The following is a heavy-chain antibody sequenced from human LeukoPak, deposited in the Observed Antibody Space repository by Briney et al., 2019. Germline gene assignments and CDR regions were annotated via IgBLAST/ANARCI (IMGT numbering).Heavy chain of an antibody. Sequence: GGSLRLSCAGSGFIFNNYAMHWVRQAPGKGPEWVSGITWDSVEIAYADSVKGRFTISGDNAKNSLYLQMNSLRPEDTALYYCAKDIYGRGSSTWSTFDYWGQGTLVTVST. J-gene: IGHJ4*02. CDR1: GFIFNNYA. V-gene: IGHV3-9*01. D-gene: IGHD6-6*01. CDR3: AKDIYGRGSSTWSTFDY. CDR2: ITWDSVEI.